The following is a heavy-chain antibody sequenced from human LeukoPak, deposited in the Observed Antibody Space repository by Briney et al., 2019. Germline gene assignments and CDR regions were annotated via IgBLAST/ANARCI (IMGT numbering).Heavy chain of an antibody. CDR3: ARVEGSFGVLGEATFDI. CDR1: GFTFNTYA. Sequence: TGGSLRLSCAASGFTFNTYAMTWVRQAPGKGLEWVSSVSGAGGIINYADSVKGRFTISRDNAKNSLYLQMNSLRAEDTAVYYCARVEGSFGVLGEATFDIWGQGTMVTVSS. D-gene: IGHD3-16*01. V-gene: IGHV3-23*01. J-gene: IGHJ3*02. CDR2: VSGAGGII.